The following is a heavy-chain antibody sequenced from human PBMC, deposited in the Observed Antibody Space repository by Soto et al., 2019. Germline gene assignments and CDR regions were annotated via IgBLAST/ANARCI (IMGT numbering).Heavy chain of an antibody. V-gene: IGHV3-9*01. CDR2: ISGNIGSL. Sequence: EVQLVESGGGLVQPGRSLRLSCAASGFIFDDYAMHWVRQAPGKGLEWVSVISGNIGSLGYADSVKGRFTISRDNAKNSLYMKMNSLRAEDTALYYCAKDRYSSSAYYYYGMDGWGQGTTVTVSS. J-gene: IGHJ6*02. D-gene: IGHD5-18*01. CDR1: GFIFDDYA. CDR3: AKDRYSSSAYYYYGMDG.